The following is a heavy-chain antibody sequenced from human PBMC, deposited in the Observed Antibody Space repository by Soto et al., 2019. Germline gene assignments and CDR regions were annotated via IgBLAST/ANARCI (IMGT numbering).Heavy chain of an antibody. CDR3: ARGYRSRCSGGSCQPYDY. CDR1: GYTFTSYA. D-gene: IGHD2-15*01. J-gene: IGHJ4*02. Sequence: GASVKVSCKASGYTFTSYAMHWVRQAPGQRLEGKGKINAGNGKKKNSQKFQGRVTITRVTSASTAYMELSSLRSDDTAVYYCARGYRSRCSGGSCQPYDYWGQGTLVTVSS. CDR2: INAGNGKK. V-gene: IGHV1-3*01.